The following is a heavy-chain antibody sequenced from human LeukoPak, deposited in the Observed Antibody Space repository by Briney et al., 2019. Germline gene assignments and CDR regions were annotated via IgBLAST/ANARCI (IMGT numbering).Heavy chain of an antibody. V-gene: IGHV3-21*01. CDR3: AKDRGSSWYHALPTDY. CDR1: GFTFSSYS. D-gene: IGHD6-13*01. J-gene: IGHJ4*02. CDR2: ISSSSSYI. Sequence: GGSLRLSCAASGFTFSSYSMNWVRQAPGKGLEWVSSISSSSSYIYYADSVKGRFTISRDNAKNSLYLQMNSLRAEDTAVYYCAKDRGSSWYHALPTDYWGQGTLVTVSS.